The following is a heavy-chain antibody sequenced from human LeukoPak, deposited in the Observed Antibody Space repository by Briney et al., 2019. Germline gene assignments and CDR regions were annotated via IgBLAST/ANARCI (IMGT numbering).Heavy chain of an antibody. V-gene: IGHV4-30-2*01. D-gene: IGHD1-26*01. Sequence: PSQTLSLTCTVSGGSISSGGYYWSWIRQPPGKGLEWIGYIYHSGSTCYNPSLKSRVTISVDRSKNQFSLKLSSVTAADTAVYYCARGGYSGSYFFDYWGQGTLVTVSS. CDR2: IYHSGST. CDR1: GGSISSGGYY. J-gene: IGHJ4*02. CDR3: ARGGYSGSYFFDY.